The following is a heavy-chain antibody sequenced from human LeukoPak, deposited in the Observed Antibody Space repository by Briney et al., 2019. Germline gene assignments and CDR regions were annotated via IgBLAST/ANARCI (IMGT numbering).Heavy chain of an antibody. CDR2: ISYDGSNK. CDR3: AKGYYSSGWYFGH. D-gene: IGHD6-19*01. J-gene: IGHJ1*01. Sequence: GGSLRLSCAASGFTFSSYGMHWVRQAPGKGLEWVAVISYDGSNKYYADSVKGRFTISRDNSKNTLYLQMNSLRAEDTAVYYCAKGYYSSGWYFGHWGQGTLVTVSS. CDR1: GFTFSSYG. V-gene: IGHV3-30*18.